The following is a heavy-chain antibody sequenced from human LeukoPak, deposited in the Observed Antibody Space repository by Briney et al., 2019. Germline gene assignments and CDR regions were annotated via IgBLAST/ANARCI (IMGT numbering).Heavy chain of an antibody. D-gene: IGHD4-17*01. J-gene: IGHJ2*01. CDR1: GYSFTSYW. V-gene: IGHV5-51*01. Sequence: GESLKISCKGSGYSFTSYWIGWVRQMPGKGLEWMGIIYPGDSDTRYSPSFQGQVTISADKSISTAYLQWSSLKASDTAMYYCARQEQDGDSRSYWYFDLWGRGTLVTVSS. CDR2: IYPGDSDT. CDR3: ARQEQDGDSRSYWYFDL.